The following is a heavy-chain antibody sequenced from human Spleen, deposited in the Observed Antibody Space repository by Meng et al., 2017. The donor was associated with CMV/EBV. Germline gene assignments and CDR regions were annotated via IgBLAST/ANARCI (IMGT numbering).Heavy chain of an antibody. Sequence: GSLRLSCTVSGDSISSNNSFWGWIRQPPGKGLEWIGNIYYTGYTYYNPSLKSRVTISVDTSKNQFSLKLSSVTAADTAVYYCARDDVVVAAAAKYCYHYGMDVWGQGTTVTVSS. CDR3: ARDDVVVAAAAKYCYHYGMDV. D-gene: IGHD2-2*01. J-gene: IGHJ6*02. CDR2: IYYTGYT. CDR1: GDSISSNNSF. V-gene: IGHV4-39*07.